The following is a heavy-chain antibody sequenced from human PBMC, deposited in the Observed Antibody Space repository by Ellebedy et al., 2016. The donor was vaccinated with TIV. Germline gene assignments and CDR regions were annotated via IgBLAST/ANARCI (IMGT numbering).Heavy chain of an antibody. Sequence: GESLKISCAASGFTFSSYAMSWVRQAPGKGLEWVSAISGSGGSTYYADSVKGRFTVSRDNSKNTLYLQMNSLRAEDTAVYYCARDLCSSTSCYAHYFDYWGQGTLVTVSS. J-gene: IGHJ4*02. D-gene: IGHD2-2*01. CDR3: ARDLCSSTSCYAHYFDY. CDR1: GFTFSSYA. CDR2: ISGSGGST. V-gene: IGHV3-23*01.